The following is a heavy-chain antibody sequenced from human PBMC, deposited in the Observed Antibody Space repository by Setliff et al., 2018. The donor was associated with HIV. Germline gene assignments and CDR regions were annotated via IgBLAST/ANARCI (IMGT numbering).Heavy chain of an antibody. Sequence: ASVKVSCKASGYTFTSCGISWVRQAPGQGLEWMGWISAYNGNTNYAQKLQGRVTMTTDTSTSTAYMELRSLRSDDTAVYYCARDITYYNFWSGYYPGFDYWGQGTLVTVSS. CDR2: ISAYNGNT. CDR3: ARDITYYNFWSGYYPGFDY. J-gene: IGHJ4*02. CDR1: GYTFTSCG. V-gene: IGHV1-18*01. D-gene: IGHD3-3*01.